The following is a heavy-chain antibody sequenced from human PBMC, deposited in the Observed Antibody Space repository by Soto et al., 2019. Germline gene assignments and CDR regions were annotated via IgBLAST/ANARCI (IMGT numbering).Heavy chain of an antibody. CDR3: AKDLRRRSTSCLDD. Sequence: SETLSLTCTVSGGSISTGGHYWTWIRQLPGKGLEWIGFISYSGSTLYNPSLKSRLTISLFRSKNQFSLNLTSVTAEDTAVYYCAKDLRRRSTSCLDDWGQGTLVTVSS. CDR1: GGSISTGGHY. V-gene: IGHV4-31*03. J-gene: IGHJ4*02. D-gene: IGHD2-2*01. CDR2: ISYSGST.